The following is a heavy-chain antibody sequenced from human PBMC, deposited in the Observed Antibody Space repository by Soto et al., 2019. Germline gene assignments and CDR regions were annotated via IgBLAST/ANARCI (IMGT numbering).Heavy chain of an antibody. J-gene: IGHJ5*02. V-gene: IGHV4-38-2*02. CDR2: IYHSGST. CDR3: ARDLSLSVVVTDWFDP. Sequence: SETLSLTCAFSCYSISSGYYWGWIRQPPGKGLEWIGSIYHSGSTYYNPSLKSRVTISVDTSKNQFSLKLSSVTAADTAVYYCARDLSLSVVVTDWFDPWGQGTLVTVSS. D-gene: IGHD2-21*02. CDR1: CYSISSGYY.